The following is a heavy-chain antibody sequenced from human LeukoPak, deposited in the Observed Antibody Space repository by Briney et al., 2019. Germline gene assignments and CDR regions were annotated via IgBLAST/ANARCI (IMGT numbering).Heavy chain of an antibody. D-gene: IGHD2-8*01. CDR1: GLTLTTIY. Sequence: GASLKVSCKASGLTLTTIYMHWVRQAPGQGLEWMAVLYPGGGRAIYAQRFQGTLTLTRDTSTNTVYMEVSSLASEDTAIYYCASEVPRTSRFDHWGQGTLVTVSS. J-gene: IGHJ4*02. CDR3: ASEVPRTSRFDH. CDR2: LYPGGGRA. V-gene: IGHV1-46*01.